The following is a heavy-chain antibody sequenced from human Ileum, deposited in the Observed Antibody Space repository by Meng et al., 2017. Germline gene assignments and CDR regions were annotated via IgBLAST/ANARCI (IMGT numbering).Heavy chain of an antibody. Sequence: QVQLQQGGGGLLMPSETPSPTCAVYGGCFSDFYGNWVRQPPGKGLEWIGEISQTGHIHYNPSLGGRVTMSVDTSKSQFSLKLISVTAADAGVYFCVASKWSSNFWGQGSLVTVFS. CDR3: VASKWSSNF. J-gene: IGHJ4*02. CDR1: GGCFSDFY. V-gene: IGHV4-34*01. D-gene: IGHD2-15*01. CDR2: ISQTGHI.